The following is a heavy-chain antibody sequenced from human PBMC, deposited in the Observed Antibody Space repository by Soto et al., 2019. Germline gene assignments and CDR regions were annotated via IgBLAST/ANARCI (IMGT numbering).Heavy chain of an antibody. J-gene: IGHJ6*03. CDR1: GYTFTSYA. CDR3: ARAFLGYCSGGSCQNSPGGVYYYYYYMDV. CDR2: INAGNGNT. V-gene: IGHV1-3*01. D-gene: IGHD2-15*01. Sequence: QVQLVQSGAEVKKPGASVKVSCKASGYTFTSYAMHWVRQAPGQRLEWMGWINAGNGNTKYSQKFQGRVTITRDTSASTAYRELGRLRSEDTAVYYWARAFLGYCSGGSCQNSPGGVYYYYYYMDVWGKGTTVTVSS.